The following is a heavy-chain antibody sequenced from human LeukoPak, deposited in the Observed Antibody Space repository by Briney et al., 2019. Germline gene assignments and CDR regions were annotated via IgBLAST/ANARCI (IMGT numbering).Heavy chain of an antibody. CDR2: IRYDGSNK. J-gene: IGHJ4*02. V-gene: IGHV3-30*02. D-gene: IGHD5-18*01. CDR1: GFTFISYG. CDR3: ARRNRGYSYGSFDY. Sequence: GGSLRLSCAASGFTFISYGMHWVRQDPGKGLEWVAFIRYDGSNKYYADSLKGRFTISRDNSKNTLYLQMNSLRAEDTAVYYCARRNRGYSYGSFDYWGQGTLVTVSS.